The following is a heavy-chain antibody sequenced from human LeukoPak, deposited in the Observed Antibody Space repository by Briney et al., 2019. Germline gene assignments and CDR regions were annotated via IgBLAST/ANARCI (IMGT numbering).Heavy chain of an antibody. V-gene: IGHV5-51*01. CDR3: ARQASIAARPPFPLGWFDP. D-gene: IGHD6-6*01. Sequence: GESLKISCKGSGYSFTSYCIGWVRQMPGKGLEWMGIIYPGDSDTRYSPSFQGQVTISADKSISTAYLQWSSLKASDTAMYYCARQASIAARPPFPLGWFDPWGQGTLVTVSS. CDR1: GYSFTSYC. CDR2: IYPGDSDT. J-gene: IGHJ5*02.